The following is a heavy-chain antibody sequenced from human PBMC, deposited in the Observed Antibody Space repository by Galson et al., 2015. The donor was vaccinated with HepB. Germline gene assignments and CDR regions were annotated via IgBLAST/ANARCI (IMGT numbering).Heavy chain of an antibody. V-gene: IGHV1-2*02. J-gene: IGHJ6*02. CDR1: GYTFTDYY. CDR3: AGKKGGNKYGLDV. CDR2: INPNSGDT. Sequence: SVKVSCKASGYTFTDYYIHWVRQAPGQGLEWVGWINPNSGDTNYAQKFQGRVTMTRDTSISTVYMDLSRLTSDDAAVYYCAGKKGGNKYGLDVWGQGTTVTVSS. D-gene: IGHD3-16*01.